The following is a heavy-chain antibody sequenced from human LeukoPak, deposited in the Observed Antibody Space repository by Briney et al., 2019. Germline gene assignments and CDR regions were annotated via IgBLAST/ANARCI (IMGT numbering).Heavy chain of an antibody. V-gene: IGHV4-34*01. Sequence: SETLSLTCAVYGGSFSGYYWSWIRQPPGKGLEWIGEITHSGSTNYNPSLKSRVTISVDTSKNQFSLKLSSVAAADTAVYYCARGRRQQLALYCGGWTVKNWFDPWGQGTLVTVSS. D-gene: IGHD6-13*01. CDR2: ITHSGST. CDR1: GGSFSGYY. CDR3: ARGRRQQLALYCGGWTVKNWFDP. J-gene: IGHJ5*02.